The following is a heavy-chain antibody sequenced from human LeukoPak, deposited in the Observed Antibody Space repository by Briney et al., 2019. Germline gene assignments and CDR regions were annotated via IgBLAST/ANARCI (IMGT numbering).Heavy chain of an antibody. CDR3: AAFSGSCLRFDY. CDR2: IYYSGST. Sequence: RSETLSLTRTVSGGSISSYYWNWIRQSPGKGLEWIGHIYYSGSTDYNPSLESRVTISIDTSKNQFSLRLNSVTAADTAVYFCAAFSGSCLRFDYWGQGSLVTVSS. D-gene: IGHD1-26*01. J-gene: IGHJ4*02. V-gene: IGHV4-59*03. CDR1: GGSISSYY.